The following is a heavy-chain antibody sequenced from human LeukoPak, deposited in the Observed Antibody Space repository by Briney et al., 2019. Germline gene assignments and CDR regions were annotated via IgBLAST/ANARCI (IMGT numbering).Heavy chain of an antibody. D-gene: IGHD3-10*01. CDR3: ARAMITMVRGVISWFDP. J-gene: IGHJ5*02. Sequence: GASVKVSCKASGYTFTSYGISWVRQAPGQGLEWMGWISAYNGNTNYAQKLQGRVTMTTDTSTSTAYMELRSLRSDDTAVYYCARAMITMVRGVISWFDPWGQGTLVTVPS. CDR2: ISAYNGNT. V-gene: IGHV1-18*01. CDR1: GYTFTSYG.